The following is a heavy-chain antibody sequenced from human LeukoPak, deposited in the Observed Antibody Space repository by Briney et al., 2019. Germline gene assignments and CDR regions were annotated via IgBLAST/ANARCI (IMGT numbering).Heavy chain of an antibody. V-gene: IGHV3-7*01. D-gene: IGHD6-19*01. Sequence: GGSLRLSCAASGFTFSSYWMSWVRQAPGKGLEWVANIKQDGSEKYYVDSVKGRFAISRDNAKNSLYLQMNSLRADDTAVYYCAKELSSGYGMEVWGQGTTVTVSS. CDR2: IKQDGSEK. CDR3: AKELSSGYGMEV. J-gene: IGHJ6*02. CDR1: GFTFSSYW.